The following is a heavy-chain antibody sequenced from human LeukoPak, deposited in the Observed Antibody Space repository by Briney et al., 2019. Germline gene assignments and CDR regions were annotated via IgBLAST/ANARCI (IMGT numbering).Heavy chain of an antibody. CDR3: ASSYGPYYFDY. V-gene: IGHV3-53*01. CDR2: IYSGGST. J-gene: IGHJ4*02. CDR1: GFTFSSYS. D-gene: IGHD3-10*01. Sequence: PGGSLRLSCAASGFTFSSYSMNWVRQAPGKGLEWVSVIYSGGSTYYADSVKGRFTISRDNSKNTLYLQMNSLRAEDTAVYYCASSYGPYYFDYWGQGTLVTVSS.